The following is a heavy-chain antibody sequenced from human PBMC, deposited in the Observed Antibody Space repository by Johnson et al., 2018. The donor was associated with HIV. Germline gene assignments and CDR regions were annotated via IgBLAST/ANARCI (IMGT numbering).Heavy chain of an antibody. J-gene: IGHJ3*01. D-gene: IGHD3-22*01. CDR3: ARGFVRISMILVADAFDL. Sequence: QVQLVESGGGLVKPGGSLRLSCVASGFTFSDHYMSWIRQAPGKGLEWVSYISSSSSSIYYADSVKGRFTISRDNTKNSLHLQMNSLRGEDTALYYCARGFVRISMILVADAFDLWGQGTMVTVSS. CDR2: ISSSSSSI. CDR1: GFTFSDHY. V-gene: IGHV3-11*01.